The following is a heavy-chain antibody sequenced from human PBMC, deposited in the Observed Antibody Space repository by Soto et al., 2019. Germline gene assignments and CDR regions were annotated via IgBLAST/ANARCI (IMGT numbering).Heavy chain of an antibody. CDR1: GGSISSGDYY. CDR3: ARPPTPLRATDAFDI. CDR2: IYYSGAT. V-gene: IGHV4-30-4*08. J-gene: IGHJ3*02. D-gene: IGHD4-4*01. Sequence: QVQLQESGPGLVKPSQTLSLICTVSGGSISSGDYYWTWIRQPPGKGLEWIGCIYYSGATFYNPSLQRRLSISRDTSKNRFPLNLSSVTAADTAVYYCARPPTPLRATDAFDIWGQGTSVIVSS.